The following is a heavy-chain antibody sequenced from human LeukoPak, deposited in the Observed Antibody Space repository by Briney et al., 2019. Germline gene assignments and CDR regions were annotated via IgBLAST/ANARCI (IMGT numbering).Heavy chain of an antibody. CDR1: GYTFTGYY. V-gene: IGHV1-2*02. CDR3: ARDSDGSGSYYNVLVAPPQNYYMDV. D-gene: IGHD3-10*01. CDR2: INPNSGGT. J-gene: IGHJ6*03. Sequence: ASVKVSCKASGYTFTGYYMHWVRQAPGQGLEWMGWINPNSGGTNYAQKFQGRVTMTRDTSISTAYMELSRLRSEDTAVYYCARDSDGSGSYYNVLVAPPQNYYMDVWGKGTTVTISS.